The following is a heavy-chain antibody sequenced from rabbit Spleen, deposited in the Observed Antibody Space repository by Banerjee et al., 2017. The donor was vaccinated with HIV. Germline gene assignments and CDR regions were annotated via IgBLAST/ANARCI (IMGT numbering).Heavy chain of an antibody. Sequence: QEQLGESGGGLVKPGASLNISCTASGFSFRFKAVMFWVRPAPGKGLEWIACINAVTGKAVYASWAKGRFTFSKTSSTTVTLQMTSLTVADTATYFCARDTGTSFSSYGMDLWGPGTLVTVS. J-gene: IGHJ6*01. D-gene: IGHD7-1*01. CDR3: ARDTGTSFSSYGMDL. V-gene: IGHV1S45*01. CDR1: GFSFRFKAV. CDR2: INAVTGKA.